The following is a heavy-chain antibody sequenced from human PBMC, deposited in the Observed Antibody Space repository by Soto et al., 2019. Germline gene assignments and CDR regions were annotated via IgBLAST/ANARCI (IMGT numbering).Heavy chain of an antibody. CDR3: ARADCTNGVCYHYYYYGMDV. CDR2: IIPIFGTA. CDR1: GGTFSSYA. D-gene: IGHD2-8*01. Sequence: QVQLVQSGAEVKKPGSSVKVSCKASGGTFSSYAISWVRQAPGQGLEWMGGIIPIFGTANYAQKFQGRVTITADESTSTAYMELSSLRSEDTAVYYCARADCTNGVCYHYYYYGMDVWGQGTTVTVSS. J-gene: IGHJ6*02. V-gene: IGHV1-69*01.